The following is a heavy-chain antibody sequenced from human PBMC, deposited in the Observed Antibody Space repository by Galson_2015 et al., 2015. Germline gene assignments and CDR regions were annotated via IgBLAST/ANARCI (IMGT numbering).Heavy chain of an antibody. V-gene: IGHV1-69*01. CDR3: ARDRVIAVTSYYYYFMDV. D-gene: IGHD3-22*01. J-gene: IGHJ6*03. Sequence: SGGTFSTYGFSWVRQAPGQGLEWMGGIIPIFGTPNYAQKFQGRVTITADESTSTAYMELSSLRSEDTAVYYCARDRVIAVTSYYYYFMDVWGKGTTVTVSS. CDR2: IIPIFGTP. CDR1: GGTFSTYG.